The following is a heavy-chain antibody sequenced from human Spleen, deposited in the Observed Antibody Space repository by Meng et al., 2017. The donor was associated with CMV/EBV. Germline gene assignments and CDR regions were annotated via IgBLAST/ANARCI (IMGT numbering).Heavy chain of an antibody. CDR3: AQASSDFWSGYFGNWFDP. D-gene: IGHD3-3*01. V-gene: IGHV1-69*10. Sequence: SVKVSCKASGGTFSSYAISWVRQAPGQGLEWMGGIIPILGIANYAQKFQGRVTMTRNTSINTAYMELSGLKSEDTAVYYCAQASSDFWSGYFGNWFDPWGQGTLVTVSS. J-gene: IGHJ5*02. CDR2: IIPILGIA. CDR1: GGTFSSYA.